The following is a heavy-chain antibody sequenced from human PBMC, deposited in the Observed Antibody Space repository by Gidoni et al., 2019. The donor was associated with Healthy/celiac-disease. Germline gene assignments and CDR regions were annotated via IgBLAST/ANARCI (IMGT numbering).Heavy chain of an antibody. CDR1: RFTFRSYA. CDR3: AKDREYCGGDCYSYYFDY. J-gene: IGHJ4*02. D-gene: IGHD2-21*01. CDR2: ISGSGCST. Sequence: EVQLLESGGGLVQPGGSLRLSCAASRFTFRSYAMSWVRQAPGKGLEGVSAISGSGCSTYYADSVKGRFTISRDNSKNTLYLQMNSMRAEDTAVYYCAKDREYCGGDCYSYYFDYWGQGTLVTVSS. V-gene: IGHV3-23*01.